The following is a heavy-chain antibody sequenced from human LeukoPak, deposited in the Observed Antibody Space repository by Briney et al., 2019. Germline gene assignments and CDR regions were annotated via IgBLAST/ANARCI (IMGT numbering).Heavy chain of an antibody. D-gene: IGHD5-18*01. CDR2: IYYSGST. CDR3: ARYSAMVKNDAFDI. V-gene: IGHV4-59*07. CDR1: GGCISSYY. Sequence: SDTLSLTCTVSGGCISSYYWSWIRQPPGKGLEWIGYIYYSGSTNYNPSLKSRVTISVDTSKNLCSLKLSSVTAADTAVYYCARYSAMVKNDAFDIWGQGTMVTVSS. J-gene: IGHJ3*02.